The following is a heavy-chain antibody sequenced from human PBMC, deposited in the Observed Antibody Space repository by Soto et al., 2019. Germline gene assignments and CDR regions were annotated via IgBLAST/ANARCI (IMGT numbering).Heavy chain of an antibody. CDR2: IGGGSEKI. D-gene: IGHD3-3*01. Sequence: GGSLRLSCAASGFSFSNFAMSWVRQAPGKGLEWVSSIGGGSEKIYYSDSVKGRFTISRDNSKNTLYLQMDSLRAEDTALFFCARIFGAYDYFDYWGQGTPVTVSS. V-gene: IGHV3-23*01. J-gene: IGHJ4*02. CDR3: ARIFGAYDYFDY. CDR1: GFSFSNFA.